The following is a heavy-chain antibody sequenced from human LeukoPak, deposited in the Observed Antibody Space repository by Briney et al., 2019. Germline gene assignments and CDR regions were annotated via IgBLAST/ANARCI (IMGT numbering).Heavy chain of an antibody. V-gene: IGHV3-7*01. CDR1: GFTFSSYW. Sequence: GGSLRLSRAASGFTFSSYWMSWVRQTPGKGLEWVANINPDGNDKYYVDSVKGRFTISRDNAKNLLSLQMNSLRAEDSAVYYCARLYTSGWPALDYWGQGTLVTVSS. CDR2: INPDGNDK. CDR3: ARLYTSGWPALDY. D-gene: IGHD6-19*01. J-gene: IGHJ4*02.